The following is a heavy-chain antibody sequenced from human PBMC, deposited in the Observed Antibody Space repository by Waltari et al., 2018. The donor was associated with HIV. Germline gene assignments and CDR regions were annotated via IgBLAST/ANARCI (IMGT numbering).Heavy chain of an antibody. Sequence: ESGGGRAKPGGTLKLSCSGPGFTFKTYSVSWIRQTPGRGLEWISSISDDSSFIYYADSVKGRFTVSRDNVRNSVFLQINDVRAEDTAKYFCGAFLCAEDCRDGFDVWGQGTMVTVSS. CDR2: ISDDSSFI. CDR3: GAFLCAEDCRDGFDV. CDR1: GFTFKTYS. J-gene: IGHJ3*01. D-gene: IGHD2-21*02. V-gene: IGHV3-21*06.